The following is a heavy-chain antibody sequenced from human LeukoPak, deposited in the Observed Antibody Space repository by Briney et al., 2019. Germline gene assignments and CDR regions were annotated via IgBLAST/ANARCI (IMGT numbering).Heavy chain of an antibody. J-gene: IGHJ4*01. CDR2: INPNSGGT. CDR3: ARVSSKWDTYFHY. Sequence: ASVKVSCKASGYTFTDYYIHWVRPAPGQGLEWMGWINPNSGGTNYAQKFQDRVTMTRDTSINTAYMELSGLRSDDTAVCYCARVSSKWDTYFHYWGQGSLVTVSS. CDR1: GYTFTDYY. V-gene: IGHV1-2*02. D-gene: IGHD5-18*01.